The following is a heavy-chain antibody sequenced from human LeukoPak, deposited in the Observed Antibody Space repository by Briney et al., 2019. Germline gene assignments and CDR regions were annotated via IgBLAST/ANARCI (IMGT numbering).Heavy chain of an antibody. J-gene: IGHJ4*02. CDR2: IYPGDPDT. Sequence: GESLQISCKGSGYSFTSYWIGWVRQMPGKGLEWMGIIYPGDPDTRYSPSFQGQVTISADKSISTAHLQWSSLKASDTAMYYCARVLGYCSGGSCSKFDYWGQGTLVTVSS. CDR1: GYSFTSYW. CDR3: ARVLGYCSGGSCSKFDY. D-gene: IGHD2-15*01. V-gene: IGHV5-51*01.